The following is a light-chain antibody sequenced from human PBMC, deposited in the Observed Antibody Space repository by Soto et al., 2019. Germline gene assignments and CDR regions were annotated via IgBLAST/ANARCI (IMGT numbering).Light chain of an antibody. CDR1: SSNIGTGHD. CDR3: QSFDSSRFYV. J-gene: IGLJ1*01. Sequence: QSVLTQPPSVSGAPGQRVTISCTGSSSNIGTGHDVHWYQQLPGTAPKLLIYGNSNRPSGVPDRFSGSKSDTSASLAITGLQAEDEADYYCQSFDSSRFYVFGTGTKVTVL. CDR2: GNS. V-gene: IGLV1-40*01.